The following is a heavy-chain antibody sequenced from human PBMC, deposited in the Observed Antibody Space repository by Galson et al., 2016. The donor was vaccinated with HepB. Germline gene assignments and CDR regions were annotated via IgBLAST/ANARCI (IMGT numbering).Heavy chain of an antibody. CDR1: GFTFSNYA. Sequence: SLRLSCAASGFTFSNYAMHWVRQAPETGLEYVSAIGSDGTTTYYSDSFRGRFTISRDNSKSALYLQMNSLRADDTAVYYCVNDVVGPIFGVVSNLDYWGQGTLVTVAS. D-gene: IGHD3-3*01. V-gene: IGHV3-64D*06. CDR2: IGSDGTTT. J-gene: IGHJ4*02. CDR3: VNDVVGPIFGVVSNLDY.